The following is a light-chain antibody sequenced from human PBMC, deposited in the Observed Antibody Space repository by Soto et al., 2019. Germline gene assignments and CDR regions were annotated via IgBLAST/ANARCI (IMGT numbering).Light chain of an antibody. CDR3: SSYTSSSTDVV. Sequence: QSALTQPASVSGSPGQSITISFSGTSSDVGGYNSVSWFQQHPGKAPKLMIYEVTNRPSGVSNRFSGSKSGNTASLTISGLQAEDEADYYCSSYTSSSTDVVFGGGTKLTVL. V-gene: IGLV2-14*01. J-gene: IGLJ2*01. CDR1: SSDVGGYNS. CDR2: EVT.